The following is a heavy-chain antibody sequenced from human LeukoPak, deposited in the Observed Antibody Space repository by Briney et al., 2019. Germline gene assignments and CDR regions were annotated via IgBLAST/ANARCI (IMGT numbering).Heavy chain of an antibody. Sequence: GGSLRLSSAASGFTFSRYAMSWVRQAPGKGLEWVSAISGSGGSTYYADSVKGRYTISRDNSKNTLYLQMNSLRAEDTAVYYCAKGRYGSGTDFDYWGQGTLVTVSS. CDR2: ISGSGGST. D-gene: IGHD3-10*01. J-gene: IGHJ4*02. CDR1: GFTFSRYA. V-gene: IGHV3-23*01. CDR3: AKGRYGSGTDFDY.